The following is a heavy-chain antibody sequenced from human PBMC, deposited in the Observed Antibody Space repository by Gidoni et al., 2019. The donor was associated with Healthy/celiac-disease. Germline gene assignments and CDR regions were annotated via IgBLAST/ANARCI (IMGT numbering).Heavy chain of an antibody. Sequence: EVKLVESGGGLVQPGGSLRLPCPAPGFTVSSNYMSWVRQAAGKGLEWVSVIYSGGSTYYADSVKGRFTISRDNSKNTLYLQMNSLRAEDTAVYYCANANYYLYFDYWGQGTLVTVSS. J-gene: IGHJ4*02. CDR1: GFTVSSNY. CDR2: IYSGGST. D-gene: IGHD3-10*01. CDR3: ANANYYLYFDY. V-gene: IGHV3-66*01.